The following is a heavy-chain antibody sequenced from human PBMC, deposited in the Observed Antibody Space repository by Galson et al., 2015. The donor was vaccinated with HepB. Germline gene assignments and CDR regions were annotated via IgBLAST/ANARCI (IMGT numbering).Heavy chain of an antibody. CDR3: AKETLQYYYDSSGSPLGRYFQH. D-gene: IGHD3-22*01. CDR1: GFTFSSYG. Sequence: SLRLSCAASGFTFSSYGMHWVRQAPGKGLEWVAVISYDGSNKYYADSVKGRFTISRDNSKNTLYLQMNSLRAEDTAVYYCAKETLQYYYDSSGSPLGRYFQHWGQGTLVTVSS. CDR2: ISYDGSNK. J-gene: IGHJ1*01. V-gene: IGHV3-30*18.